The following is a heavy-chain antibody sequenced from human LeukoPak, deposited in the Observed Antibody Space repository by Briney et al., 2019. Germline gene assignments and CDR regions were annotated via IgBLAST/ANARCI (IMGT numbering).Heavy chain of an antibody. Sequence: GGSLTLSCAASGIILSSYWMSWVRQAPGKGLEWVANIKQDGSEKYYLDSVKGRFIISRDNAENSLYLQMNSLRAEDTALYYCARDHGTGWYVDYFDYWGQGTPVTVSS. CDR2: IKQDGSEK. CDR1: GIILSSYW. V-gene: IGHV3-7*01. J-gene: IGHJ4*02. D-gene: IGHD6-19*01. CDR3: ARDHGTGWYVDYFDY.